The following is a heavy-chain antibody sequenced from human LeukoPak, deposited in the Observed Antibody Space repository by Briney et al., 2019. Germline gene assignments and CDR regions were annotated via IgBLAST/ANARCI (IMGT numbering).Heavy chain of an antibody. CDR2: INGDGSNI. V-gene: IGHV3-74*01. CDR3: ARDLMDYDVSTGLHHYYMDV. J-gene: IGHJ6*02. D-gene: IGHD3-9*01. Sequence: GGSLRLSCVASGFTFSSYWMHWVGQAPRKGLVWVSRINGDGSNINYADSVRGRFTISRDNAKNTLYLQMNTLRVEDTAVYYCARDLMDYDVSTGLHHYYMDVWGQGTTVTVSS. CDR1: GFTFSSYW.